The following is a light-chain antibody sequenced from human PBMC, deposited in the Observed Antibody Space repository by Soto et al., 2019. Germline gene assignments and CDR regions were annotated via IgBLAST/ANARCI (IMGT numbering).Light chain of an antibody. J-gene: IGKJ3*01. V-gene: IGKV2-28*01. CDR1: QSLLHSNGYNY. CDR2: LGS. Sequence: DIVMTQSPLSLPVTPGEPASISCRSSQSLLHSNGYNYLDWYLQKPGQSPQLLIYLGSNRASGVPDRFSGSGSGTDFTLKISRVEAEDVGVYYCMQALQTVPFTFGPGTKVDIK. CDR3: MQALQTVPFT.